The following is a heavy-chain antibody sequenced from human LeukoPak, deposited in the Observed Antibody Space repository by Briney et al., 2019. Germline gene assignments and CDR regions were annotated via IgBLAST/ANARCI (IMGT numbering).Heavy chain of an antibody. V-gene: IGHV4-39*01. CDR1: GGSNY. J-gene: IGHJ4*02. Sequence: SETLSLSCTVSGGSNYWGWIRRPPGKGLEWIGSIYYRGTTYYNPSLKSRVTISVDTSKNQFSLRLNTVTAADTAVYYCAVATGNYYGDFNYWGKEIWVTV. CDR3: AVATGNYYGDFNY. D-gene: IGHD3-10*01. CDR2: IYYRGTT.